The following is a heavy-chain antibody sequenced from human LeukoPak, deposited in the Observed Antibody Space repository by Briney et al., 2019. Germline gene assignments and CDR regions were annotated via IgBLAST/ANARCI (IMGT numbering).Heavy chain of an antibody. CDR1: GGTFSSYA. J-gene: IGHJ4*02. V-gene: IGHV1-69*04. CDR3: ARDFSSVGGFDY. D-gene: IGHD1-26*01. Sequence: SVKVSCKASGGTFSSYAISWVRQAPGQGLEWMGRIIPILGIANYAQKFQGRVTITADKSTSTAYMELSSLRSEDTAVYYCARDFSSVGGFDYWGQGTLVTVSS. CDR2: IIPILGIA.